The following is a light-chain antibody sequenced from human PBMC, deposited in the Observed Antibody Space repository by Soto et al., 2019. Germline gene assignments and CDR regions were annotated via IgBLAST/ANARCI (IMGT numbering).Light chain of an antibody. Sequence: EIVMTQSPATLSVSPGERATLSCRASQSVSGNLAWYQQKPGQAPRLLIYGASTRATGIPARFSGSGSRTEYTLNTSSLQSEYFAVYYCQQYNNCATRFGEGTEVDIK. J-gene: IGKJ1*01. V-gene: IGKV3D-15*01. CDR1: QSVSGN. CDR3: QQYNNCATR. CDR2: GAS.